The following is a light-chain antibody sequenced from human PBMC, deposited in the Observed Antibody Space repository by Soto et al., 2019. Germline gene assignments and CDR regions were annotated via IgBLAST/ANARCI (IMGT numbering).Light chain of an antibody. J-gene: IGKJ2*01. CDR2: AAS. V-gene: IGKV1-39*01. Sequence: DLPMTQSPSSLSASVGDRVTITCRASQSISSYLNWYQQKPGKAPKPLIYAASSLQSGVPSRFSGSGSGTDFTLTISSLQPEDFATYYCQQSYSTPYTFGQGTKLEIK. CDR1: QSISSY. CDR3: QQSYSTPYT.